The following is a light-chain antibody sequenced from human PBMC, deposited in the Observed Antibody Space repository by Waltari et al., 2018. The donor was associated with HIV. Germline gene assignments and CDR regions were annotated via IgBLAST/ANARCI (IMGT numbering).Light chain of an antibody. CDR3: QTWGTGIRV. CDR2: LNSDGSH. Sequence: QLVLTQSPSVSASLGASAKLTCTLSSGHSSYAIAWHQQQPEKGPRYLMKLNSDGSHSKGNGIPDRFSGSSSVAERYLTISSLQSEDEADYYCQTWGTGIRVFGGGTKLTVL. J-gene: IGLJ3*02. CDR1: SGHSSYA. V-gene: IGLV4-69*01.